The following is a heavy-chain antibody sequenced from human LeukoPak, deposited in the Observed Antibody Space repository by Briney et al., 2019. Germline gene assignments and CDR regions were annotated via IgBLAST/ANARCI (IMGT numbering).Heavy chain of an antibody. J-gene: IGHJ5*02. CDR1: GYTFTSYG. Sequence: GASVKVSCKASGYTFTSYGISWVRQAPGQGLEWMGWISAYNGNTNYAQKLQGRVTMTTDTSTSTAYMELRSLRSDDTAVYYCARQDRTAVAGTRRFDPWGQGTLVTVSS. CDR2: ISAYNGNT. D-gene: IGHD6-19*01. CDR3: ARQDRTAVAGTRRFDP. V-gene: IGHV1-18*01.